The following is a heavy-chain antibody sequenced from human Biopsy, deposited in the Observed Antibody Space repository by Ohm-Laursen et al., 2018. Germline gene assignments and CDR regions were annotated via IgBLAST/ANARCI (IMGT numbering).Heavy chain of an antibody. CDR2: INPSGSTT. CDR1: GYSFTSYY. V-gene: IGHV1-46*01. D-gene: IGHD6-19*01. J-gene: IGHJ4*02. Sequence: ASVKVSCKASGYSFTSYYMHWVRQAPGQGLEWMRMINPSGSTTSYPQIFQGRVTMTRDTSKSTVYMELSSLRSADTAVYFCARNTGWYGDLYYFDYWGQGTLVTISS. CDR3: ARNTGWYGDLYYFDY.